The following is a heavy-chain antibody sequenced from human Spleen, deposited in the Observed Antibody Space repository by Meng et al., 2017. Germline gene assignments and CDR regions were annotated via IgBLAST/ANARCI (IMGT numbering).Heavy chain of an antibody. V-gene: IGHV4-34*01. Sequence: SETLSLTCGVYGGSFNAYYWIWIRQPPGKGLEWIGEINHAGETNYNPSLKSRLTLSVDTSTNQFSLKLTSVTAADTAVYYCARAPYGSGSVYFDYWGQGTRVTGSS. CDR1: GGSFNAYY. CDR2: INHAGET. CDR3: ARAPYGSGSVYFDY. D-gene: IGHD3-10*01. J-gene: IGHJ4*02.